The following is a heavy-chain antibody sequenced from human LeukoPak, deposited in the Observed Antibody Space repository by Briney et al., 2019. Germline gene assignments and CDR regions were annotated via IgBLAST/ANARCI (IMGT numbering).Heavy chain of an antibody. V-gene: IGHV3-23*01. CDR3: ARGRIGPDY. CDR2: ISGSGGGT. D-gene: IGHD3/OR15-3a*01. CDR1: GFTFNDYA. Sequence: GGSLRLSCAASGFTFNDYAMSWVRQAPGKGLEWVSGISGSGGGTYYADSVKGRFTISRDNSQNALYLQMNSLGADDTAIYYCARGRIGPDYWGQGTLVTVSS. J-gene: IGHJ4*02.